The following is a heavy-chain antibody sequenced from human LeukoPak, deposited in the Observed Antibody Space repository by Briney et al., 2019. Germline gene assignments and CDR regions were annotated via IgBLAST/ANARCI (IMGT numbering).Heavy chain of an antibody. CDR2: INSDGSST. V-gene: IGHV3-74*01. CDR3: ARALYGSGNYYYPGDY. CDR1: GFTFSNW. J-gene: IGHJ4*02. Sequence: PGGSLRLSCAASGFTFSNWMHWVRQAPGKGLVRVSRINSDGSSTTYADSVKGRFTISRDNAKNTLYLQMNSLRAEDTAMYYCARALYGSGNYYYPGDYWGQGTLVTVSS. D-gene: IGHD3-10*01.